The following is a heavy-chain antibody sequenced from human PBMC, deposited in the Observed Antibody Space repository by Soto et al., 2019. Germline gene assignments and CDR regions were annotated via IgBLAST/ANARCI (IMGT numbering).Heavy chain of an antibody. V-gene: IGHV4-31*11. D-gene: IGHD1-7*01. CDR1: GCPIRSGGYS. Sequence: PSQTRTLTCAFSGCPIRSGGYSWSWIRQHPGKGLEWIGYIYYSGSTYYNTSLKSRVTISVDTSKNQFSLKLSSVTAADTAVYYCARGREPELSRGAFDIWGQGTMVTVSS. CDR3: ARGREPELSRGAFDI. J-gene: IGHJ3*02. CDR2: IYYSGST.